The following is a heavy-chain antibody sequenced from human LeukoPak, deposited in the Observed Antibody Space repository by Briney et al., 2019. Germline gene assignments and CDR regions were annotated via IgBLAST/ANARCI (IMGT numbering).Heavy chain of an antibody. Sequence: SETLSLTCSVSGVSISSGSNYWGWIRQPPGKTLEWIGSIYSSGSTYYNSSLKSRVIILIDTSKNHFSLTLSSVTAADTAVYYCAGTYYYDSSGYYYGLGWYFDLWGRGTLVTVSS. CDR3: AGTYYYDSSGYYYGLGWYFDL. CDR1: GVSISSGSNY. D-gene: IGHD3-22*01. V-gene: IGHV4-39*07. J-gene: IGHJ2*01. CDR2: IYSSGST.